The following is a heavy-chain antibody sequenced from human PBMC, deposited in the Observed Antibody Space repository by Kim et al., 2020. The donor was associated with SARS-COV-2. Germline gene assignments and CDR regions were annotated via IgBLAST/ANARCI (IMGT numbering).Heavy chain of an antibody. V-gene: IGHV3-30*02. J-gene: IGHJ6*02. D-gene: IGHD5-12*01. CDR3: AKQGYIFELYTYYGMDL. Sequence: LKASFTVSRDYSKNTLYLQMNSLTAEDTAVYYCAKQGYIFELYTYYGMDLWGQGTTVTVSS.